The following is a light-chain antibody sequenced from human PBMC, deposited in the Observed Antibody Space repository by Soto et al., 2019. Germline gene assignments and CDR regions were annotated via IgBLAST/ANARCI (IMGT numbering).Light chain of an antibody. CDR3: QQANSFPWT. Sequence: DIQMTQSPASLSASVGDRVTISCRASQSIGRNLNWYQQKPGKAPKLLIYAASTLQSGVPSRFSGSGSGTDFTLTISSLQPEDFATYYCQQANSFPWTFGQGTKVDIK. CDR1: QSIGRN. V-gene: IGKV1-12*01. J-gene: IGKJ1*01. CDR2: AAS.